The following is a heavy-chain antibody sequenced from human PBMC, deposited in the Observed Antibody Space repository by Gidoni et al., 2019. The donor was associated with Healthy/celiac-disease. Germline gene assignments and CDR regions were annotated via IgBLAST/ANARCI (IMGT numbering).Heavy chain of an antibody. D-gene: IGHD6-6*01. CDR2: INHSGST. V-gene: IGHV4-34*01. Sequence: QVQLQQRGAGLLKPSETLSLTCAVYGGSFSGYYWSWIRQPPGKGLEWIGEINHSGSTNYNPSLKSRVTISVDTSKNQFSLKLSSVTAADTAVYYCARGAARLRSMDVWGQGTTVTVSS. CDR1: GGSFSGYY. J-gene: IGHJ6*02. CDR3: ARGAARLRSMDV.